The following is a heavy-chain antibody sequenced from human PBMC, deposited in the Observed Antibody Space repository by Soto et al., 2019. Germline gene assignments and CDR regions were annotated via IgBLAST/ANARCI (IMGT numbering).Heavy chain of an antibody. D-gene: IGHD3-3*01. CDR1: GFTFSSFG. CDR2: IWYDGSKK. Sequence: GGSLRLSCAASGFTFSSFGMHWVRQAPGKGLEWVSLIWYDGSKKSYGDSVKGRFTISRDNSRNTVYLQMNNLRADDTAVYYCARDASYYSLWSGYYPSRNGMDVWGQGTTVTV. CDR3: ARDASYYSLWSGYYPSRNGMDV. J-gene: IGHJ6*02. V-gene: IGHV3-33*01.